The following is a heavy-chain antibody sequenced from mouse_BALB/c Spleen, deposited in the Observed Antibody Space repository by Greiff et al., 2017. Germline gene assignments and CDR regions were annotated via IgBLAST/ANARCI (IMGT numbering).Heavy chain of an antibody. CDR2: IDPENGNT. Sequence: EVKLQQSGAELVRPGALVKLSCKASGFNIKDYYMHWVKQRPEQGLEWIGWIDPENGNTIYDPKFQGKASITADTSSNTAYLQLSSLTSEDTAVYYCAIYYYGSSFAYWGQGTLVTVSA. V-gene: IGHV14-1*02. D-gene: IGHD1-1*01. CDR3: AIYYYGSSFAY. J-gene: IGHJ3*01. CDR1: GFNIKDYY.